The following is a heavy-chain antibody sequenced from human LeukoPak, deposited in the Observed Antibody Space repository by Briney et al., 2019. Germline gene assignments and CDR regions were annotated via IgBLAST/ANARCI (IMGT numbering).Heavy chain of an antibody. CDR2: IHSTSSTI. D-gene: IGHD3-9*01. CDR1: GFTFSSYH. V-gene: IGHV3-48*01. J-gene: IGHJ4*02. CDR3: ARVVQDVTGADF. Sequence: PGGSLRLSRAASGFTFSSYHMNWVRQAPGKGLEWISYIHSTSSTIHYADSVKGRFTISRDNAKNSLYLQMNSPRAEDTAVYYCARVVQDVTGADFWGQGTLVTVSS.